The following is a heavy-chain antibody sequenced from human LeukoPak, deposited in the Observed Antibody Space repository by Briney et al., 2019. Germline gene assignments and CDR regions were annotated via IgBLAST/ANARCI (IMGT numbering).Heavy chain of an antibody. CDR2: ISGSSSYI. V-gene: IGHV3-21*01. J-gene: IGHJ6*02. CDR1: GFTFSSYS. Sequence: GGSLRLSCAASGFTFSSYSMNWVRQAPGKGLEWVSSISGSSSYIYYADSVKGRFTISRDNAKNSLYLQMNSLRAEDTAVYYCARVSYYPSQIYDILTGQDYYYYGMDVWGQGTTVTVSS. CDR3: ARVSYYPSQIYDILTGQDYYYYGMDV. D-gene: IGHD3-9*01.